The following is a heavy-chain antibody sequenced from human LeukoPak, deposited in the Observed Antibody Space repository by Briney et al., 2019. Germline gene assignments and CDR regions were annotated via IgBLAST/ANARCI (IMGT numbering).Heavy chain of an antibody. D-gene: IGHD2-2*01. CDR2: IYYSGST. J-gene: IGHJ5*02. CDR3: AREDQLLWDNWFDP. CDR1: GGSISSYY. Sequence: SETLSLTCTVSGGSISSYYWSWIRQPPGKGLEWIGYIYYSGSTNYNPSLKSRVTISVDTSKNQFSLKLSSVTAADTAVYYCAREDQLLWDNWFDPWGQGTLVTVSS. V-gene: IGHV4-59*01.